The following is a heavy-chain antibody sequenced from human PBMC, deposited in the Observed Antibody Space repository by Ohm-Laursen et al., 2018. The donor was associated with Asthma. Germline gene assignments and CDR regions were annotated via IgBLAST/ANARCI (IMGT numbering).Heavy chain of an antibody. CDR1: GFTFSNYH. J-gene: IGHJ4*02. D-gene: IGHD6-19*01. Sequence: SLRLSCAASGFTFSNYHMCWVRQAPGKGLEWVSCLSGPGTKTYNVDSVTGRFTISRDNSKNTLYLQMNSLRAEDTAVYYCARKFSSGWLFDFWGQGTLVTVSS. CDR3: ARKFSSGWLFDF. V-gene: IGHV3-23*01. CDR2: LSGPGTKT.